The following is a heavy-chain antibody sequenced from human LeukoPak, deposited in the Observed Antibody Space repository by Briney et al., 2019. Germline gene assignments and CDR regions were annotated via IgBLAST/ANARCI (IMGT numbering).Heavy chain of an antibody. Sequence: GASVKVSCKASGYTFTSYDINWVRQATGQGLEWMGWMNPNSGNTGYAQKFQGRVTMTRNTSISTAYMELSSLRSEDTAVYYCARGHYDLRYYYGMDVWGQGTTVTVSS. CDR3: ARGHYDLRYYYGMDV. V-gene: IGHV1-8*01. CDR1: GYTFTSYD. D-gene: IGHD3-3*01. CDR2: MNPNSGNT. J-gene: IGHJ6*02.